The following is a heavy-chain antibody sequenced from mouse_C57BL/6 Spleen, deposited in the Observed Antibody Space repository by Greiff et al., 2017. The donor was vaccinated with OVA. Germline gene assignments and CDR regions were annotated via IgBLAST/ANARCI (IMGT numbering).Heavy chain of an antibody. CDR1: GFTFSSYA. D-gene: IGHD1-1*01. J-gene: IGHJ4*01. Sequence: EVQLVESGEGLVKPGGSLKLSCAASGFTFSSYAMSWVRQTPEKRLEWVAYISSGGDYIYYADTVKGRFTISRDNARNTLYLQMSSLKSEDTAMYYCTRGHYYGNAMDYWGQGTSVTVSS. CDR2: ISSGGDYI. CDR3: TRGHYYGNAMDY. V-gene: IGHV5-9-1*02.